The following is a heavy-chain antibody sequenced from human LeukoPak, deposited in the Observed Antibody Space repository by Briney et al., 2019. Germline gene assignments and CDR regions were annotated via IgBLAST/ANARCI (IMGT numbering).Heavy chain of an antibody. CDR2: IIPIFGTA. V-gene: IGHV1-69*13. J-gene: IGHJ6*03. D-gene: IGHD2-2*01. CDR3: ARGRYCSSTSCSLLGDYYYYMDV. Sequence: SVKVSCKASGGTFSSYAISWVRQAPGQGLEWMGGIIPIFGTANYAQKFQGRVTITADESTSTAYMELSSLRSEDTAVYYCARGRYCSSTSCSLLGDYYYYMDVWGKGTTVTVSS. CDR1: GGTFSSYA.